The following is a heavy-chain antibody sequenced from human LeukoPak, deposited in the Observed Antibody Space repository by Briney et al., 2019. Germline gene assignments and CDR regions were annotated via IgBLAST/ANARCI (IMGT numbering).Heavy chain of an antibody. CDR1: GFTFSTSW. V-gene: IGHV3-7*01. J-gene: IGHJ4*02. CDR3: AKTSYYDYVWGRYADY. Sequence: GGSLRLSCAASGFTFSTSWMSWVRQAPGKGLEWVANIKQDGSEKYYADSVKGRFTISRDNSKNTLYLQMNSLRAEDTAVYYCAKTSYYDYVWGRYADYWGQGTLVTVSS. CDR2: IKQDGSEK. D-gene: IGHD3-16*01.